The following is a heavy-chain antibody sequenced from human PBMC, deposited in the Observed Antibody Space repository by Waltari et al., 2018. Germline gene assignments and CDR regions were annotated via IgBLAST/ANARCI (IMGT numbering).Heavy chain of an antibody. Sequence: QLQLQESGPGLVKPSETLSLTCTVSGGSISSSSYYWGWIRQPPGKGLEWIGMIYYSGSTYYNPSLKSRVTISVDTSKNQFSLKLSSVTAADTAVYYCASERGGSYFDYWGQGTLVTVSS. D-gene: IGHD1-26*01. CDR3: ASERGGSYFDY. J-gene: IGHJ4*02. V-gene: IGHV4-39*01. CDR1: GGSISSSSYY. CDR2: IYYSGST.